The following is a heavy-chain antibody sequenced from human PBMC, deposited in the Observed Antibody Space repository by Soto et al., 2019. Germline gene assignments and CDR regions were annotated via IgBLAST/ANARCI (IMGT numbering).Heavy chain of an antibody. D-gene: IGHD3-10*01. Sequence: ESLKISCKDSGYSFTNYWIGWVRQMPGKGLEWMGIIYPGDSDTRYSPSFQGQVTISADKSISTAYLQWSSLKASDTAMYYCARQGFYGSGSMGWFDPWGQGTLVTVSS. CDR1: GYSFTNYW. J-gene: IGHJ5*02. CDR3: ARQGFYGSGSMGWFDP. CDR2: IYPGDSDT. V-gene: IGHV5-51*01.